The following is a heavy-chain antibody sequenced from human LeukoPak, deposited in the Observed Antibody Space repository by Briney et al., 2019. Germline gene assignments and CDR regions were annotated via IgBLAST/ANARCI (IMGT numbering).Heavy chain of an antibody. CDR1: GLTFSSYA. V-gene: IGHV3-23*01. Sequence: GGSLRLSCAASGLTFSSYAMSWVRQAPGKGLEWVSSIGNSGDNTYYADSVKGRFTISRDNSKNTMYLQMNSLRAEDTAVYYCAKRTSSGWYYFDYWGQGTLVTVSS. CDR3: AKRTSSGWYYFDY. J-gene: IGHJ4*02. CDR2: IGNSGDNT. D-gene: IGHD6-19*01.